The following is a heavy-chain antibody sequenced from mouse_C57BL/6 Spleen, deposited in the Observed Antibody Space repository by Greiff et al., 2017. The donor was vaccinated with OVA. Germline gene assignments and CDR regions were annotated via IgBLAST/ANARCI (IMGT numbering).Heavy chain of an antibody. CDR3: ARERFITTVVVPFDY. J-gene: IGHJ2*01. CDR1: GFNIKDYY. D-gene: IGHD1-1*01. Sequence: VQLQQSGAELGKPGASVKLSCTASGFNIKDYYMHWVKQRTEQGLEWIGRIDPEDGETKYAPKFQGKATITADTSSNTAYLQLSSLTSEDTAVYYCARERFITTVVVPFDYWGQGTTLTVSS. CDR2: IDPEDGET. V-gene: IGHV14-2*01.